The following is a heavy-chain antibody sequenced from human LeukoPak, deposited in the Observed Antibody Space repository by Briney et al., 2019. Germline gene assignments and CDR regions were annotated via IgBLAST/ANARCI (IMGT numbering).Heavy chain of an antibody. CDR1: GFTFSSYA. D-gene: IGHD3-10*01. Sequence: GGSLRLSCAASGFTFSSYAMSWVRQAPGKGLKWVSAISGSGGSTYYADSVKGRFTISRDNSKNTLYLQMNSLRAEDTAVYYCAKDELLWFGELAGIPYWGQGTLVTVSS. V-gene: IGHV3-23*01. CDR2: ISGSGGST. CDR3: AKDELLWFGELAGIPY. J-gene: IGHJ4*02.